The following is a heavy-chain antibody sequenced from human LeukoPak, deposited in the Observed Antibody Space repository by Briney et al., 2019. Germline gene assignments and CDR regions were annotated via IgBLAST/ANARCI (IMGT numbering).Heavy chain of an antibody. Sequence: GGSLRPSCAASGFTVGSNYMSWVRQAPGKGLEWVSVIYSGGSTYYADSVKGRFAISRDNSKNTLYLQMNSLRAEDTAVYYCARAPPPEIDMDVWGKGTTVTVSS. J-gene: IGHJ6*03. CDR2: IYSGGST. CDR1: GFTVGSNY. V-gene: IGHV3-53*01. D-gene: IGHD5-24*01. CDR3: ARAPPPEIDMDV.